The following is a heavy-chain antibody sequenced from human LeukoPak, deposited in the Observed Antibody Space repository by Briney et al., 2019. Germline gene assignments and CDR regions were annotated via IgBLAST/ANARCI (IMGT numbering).Heavy chain of an antibody. CDR1: GFTFSSYG. CDR2: ISYDGSNT. V-gene: IGHV3-30*03. CDR3: AREDHSNYNY. J-gene: IGHJ4*02. Sequence: GGSLRLSCAASGFTFSSYGMHWVRQAPGKGLEWVAFISYDGSNTYYEDPVKGRFTISRDNSKNTLYLQMNSLRAEDTAVYYCAREDHSNYNYWGQGTLVTVSS. D-gene: IGHD4-11*01.